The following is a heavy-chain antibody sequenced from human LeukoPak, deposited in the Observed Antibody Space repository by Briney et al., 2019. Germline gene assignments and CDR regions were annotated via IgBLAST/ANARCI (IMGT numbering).Heavy chain of an antibody. V-gene: IGHV3-30*02. D-gene: IGHD3-10*01. CDR2: IRYDGSNK. CDR3: AKGSTMVRGVPDY. CDR1: GFTFSFYW. Sequence: GGSLRLSCGASGFTFSFYWMTWVRQAPGKGLEWVAFIRYDGSNKYYADSVKGRFTISRDNSKNTLYLQMNSLRAEDTAVYYCAKGSTMVRGVPDYWGQGTLVTVSS. J-gene: IGHJ4*02.